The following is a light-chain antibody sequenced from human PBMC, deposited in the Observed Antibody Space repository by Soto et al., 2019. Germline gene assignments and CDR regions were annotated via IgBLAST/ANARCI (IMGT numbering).Light chain of an antibody. V-gene: IGLV1-40*01. CDR2: GNS. J-gene: IGLJ2*01. CDR3: QSYDSSLSGVV. CDR1: SSNIGAGYD. Sequence: QSVLTQPPSVSGAPGQRVTISCTGSSSNIGAGYDVHWYQQLPGTAPKLLIYGNSNRPSGVPDRFSGSKSGTSASLAITGLHAEDGADYYCQSYDSSLSGVVFGGGTKPTVL.